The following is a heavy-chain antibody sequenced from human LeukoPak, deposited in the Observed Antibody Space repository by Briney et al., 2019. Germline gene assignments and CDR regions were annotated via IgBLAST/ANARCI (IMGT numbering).Heavy chain of an antibody. J-gene: IGHJ4*02. CDR2: IYYSGST. V-gene: IGHV4-38-2*02. Sequence: SETLSLTCSVSGYSISSGFYWGWIRQPPGKGLEWIGSIYYSGSTYYNPSLKSRVTISVDTSKNQFSLKLRSVTAADTAVYFCARLYGNYQNYFDYWGQGTLVTVSS. CDR3: ARLYGNYQNYFDY. CDR1: GYSISSGFY. D-gene: IGHD1-7*01.